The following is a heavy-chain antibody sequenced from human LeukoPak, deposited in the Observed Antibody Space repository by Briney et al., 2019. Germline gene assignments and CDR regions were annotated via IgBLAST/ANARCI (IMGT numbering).Heavy chain of an antibody. CDR3: ARYRHHNWFDP. CDR1: GDSISSAH. Sequence: SETLSLTCNVSGDSISSAHWTWIRQPPGKGLEWIGYVSNSGSTNYNPPLKSRLTISVDASKNQFSLKLSYVTAADTAVYYCARYRHHNWFDPWGQGSLVTVSS. CDR2: VSNSGST. J-gene: IGHJ5*02. V-gene: IGHV4-59*08.